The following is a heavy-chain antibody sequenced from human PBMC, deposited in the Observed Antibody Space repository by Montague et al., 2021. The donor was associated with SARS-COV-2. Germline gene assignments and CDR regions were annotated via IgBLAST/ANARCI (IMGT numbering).Heavy chain of an antibody. Sequence: TLSLTCTVSGCPISNGGYSFSCIRQHPGKGLAWLGYMYDSWSTYYNPSLTSRVTMSLDTSKNQFSLKLSSVTAAYTAVYYCARGDGVVVAAPYIWGQGTMVTVSS. CDR2: MYDSWST. J-gene: IGHJ3*02. V-gene: IGHV4-31*03. D-gene: IGHD2-15*01. CDR3: ARGDGVVVAAPYI. CDR1: GCPISNGGYS.